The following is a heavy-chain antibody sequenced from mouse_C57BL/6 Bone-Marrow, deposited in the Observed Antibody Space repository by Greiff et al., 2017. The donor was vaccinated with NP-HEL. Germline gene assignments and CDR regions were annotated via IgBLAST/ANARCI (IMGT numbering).Heavy chain of an antibody. D-gene: IGHD1-1*02. Sequence: VKVVESGAELVKPGASVKISCKASGYAFSSYWMNWVKQRPGKGLEWIGQIYPGDGDTNYNGKFKGKATLTADKSSRTAYMQLSSLTSEDSAVYFCARSALWAFAYWGQGTLVTVSA. CDR3: ARSALWAFAY. J-gene: IGHJ3*01. V-gene: IGHV1-80*01. CDR1: GYAFSSYW. CDR2: IYPGDGDT.